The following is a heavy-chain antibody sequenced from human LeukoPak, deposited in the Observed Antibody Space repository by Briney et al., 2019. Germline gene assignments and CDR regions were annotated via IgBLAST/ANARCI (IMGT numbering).Heavy chain of an antibody. V-gene: IGHV4-31*03. J-gene: IGHJ4*02. D-gene: IGHD2-15*01. Sequence: SETLSLTCTVSGGSISSGGYYWSWIRQHPGKGLEWIGYIYYSGGTYYNLSLKSRVTISVDTSKNQFSLKLSSVTAADTAVYYCAGGGDDCSGGSCYSDYWGQGTLVTVSS. CDR3: AGGGDDCSGGSCYSDY. CDR1: GGSISSGGYY. CDR2: IYYSGGT.